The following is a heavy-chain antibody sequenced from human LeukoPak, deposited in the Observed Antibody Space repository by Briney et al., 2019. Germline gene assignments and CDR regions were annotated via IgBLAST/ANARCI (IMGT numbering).Heavy chain of an antibody. CDR3: ARARDGYNYCYDY. CDR2: IYHSGST. CDR1: GYSISSGYY. D-gene: IGHD5-24*01. Sequence: PSETLSLTCTVSGYSISSGYYWGWIRQPPGKGLEWIGSIYHSGSTYYNPSLKSRVTISVDTSKNQFSLKPSSVTAADTAVYYCARARDGYNYCYDYWGQGTLVTVSS. V-gene: IGHV4-38-2*02. J-gene: IGHJ4*02.